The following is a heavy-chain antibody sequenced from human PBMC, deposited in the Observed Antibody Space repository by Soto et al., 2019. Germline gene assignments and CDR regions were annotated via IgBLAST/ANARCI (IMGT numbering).Heavy chain of an antibody. CDR3: ARGARNYYYFDC. V-gene: IGHV3-74*01. CDR1: GFIFSDYW. D-gene: IGHD3-10*01. J-gene: IGHJ4*02. CDR2: IKSDESTT. Sequence: EVQLVESGGGLVQPGGSLRLSCAASGFIFSDYWIHWVRQAPGKGLVWVSRIKSDESTTNYADSVWGRLTISRDNAKNTVCLQMNSLRAEDTAVYYCARGARNYYYFDCWGQGTLVTVSS.